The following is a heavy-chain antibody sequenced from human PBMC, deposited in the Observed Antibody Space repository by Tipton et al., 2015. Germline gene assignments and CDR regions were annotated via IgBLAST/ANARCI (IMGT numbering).Heavy chain of an antibody. Sequence: LRLSCTVSGGSINSSFHYWGWIRQPPGKGLECIGSIYYRGTTYYNPSLQSRVTMSVDTSKNQFSLNLSSVTAADTAVYFCARHPDFITVSGTAYFDYWGQGTLVTVSS. CDR2: IYYRGTT. CDR3: ARHPDFITVSGTAYFDY. D-gene: IGHD6-19*01. V-gene: IGHV4-39*01. J-gene: IGHJ4*02. CDR1: GGSINSSFHY.